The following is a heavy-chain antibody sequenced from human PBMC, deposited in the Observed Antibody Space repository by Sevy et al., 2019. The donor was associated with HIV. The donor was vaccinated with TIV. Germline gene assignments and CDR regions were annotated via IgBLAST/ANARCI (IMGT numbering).Heavy chain of an antibody. CDR1: GGSISSYY. Sequence: SETLFLTCTVSGGSISSYYWSWIRQPPGKGLEWIGYIYYSGSTNYNPSLKSRVTISVDTSKNQFSLKLSSVTAADTAVYYCARGGSGNSYYYYYMDVWGKGTTVTVSS. D-gene: IGHD4-4*01. CDR3: ARGGSGNSYYYYYMDV. J-gene: IGHJ6*03. V-gene: IGHV4-59*01. CDR2: IYYSGST.